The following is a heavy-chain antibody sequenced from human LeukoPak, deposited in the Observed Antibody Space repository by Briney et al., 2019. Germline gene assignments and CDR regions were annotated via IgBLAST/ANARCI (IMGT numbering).Heavy chain of an antibody. Sequence: ASVKVSCKASGYSFTDKYMHWVRQAPGQGLEWMGWINPNSGGTNYAQKFQGRVTMTTDTSMSTAYMELSRLTSDDTAVYYCARAGGRSWFDPWGQGTLVSVSS. J-gene: IGHJ5*02. V-gene: IGHV1-2*02. CDR1: GYSFTDKY. CDR3: ARAGGRSWFDP. CDR2: INPNSGGT.